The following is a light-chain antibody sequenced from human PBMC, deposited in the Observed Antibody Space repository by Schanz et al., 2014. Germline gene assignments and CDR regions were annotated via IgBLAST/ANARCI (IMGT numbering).Light chain of an antibody. V-gene: IGLV2-14*03. CDR3: SSYTPSSTTLYV. J-gene: IGLJ1*01. CDR1: SSDVGGYNY. CDR2: DVS. Sequence: QSVLTQPASVSGSPGQSITISCTGTSSDVGGYNYVSWYQHHPGKAPKLMIFDVSHRPSGVSNRFSGSKSGNTASLTISGLQAEDEADYYCSSYTPSSTTLYVFGTGTKLTVL.